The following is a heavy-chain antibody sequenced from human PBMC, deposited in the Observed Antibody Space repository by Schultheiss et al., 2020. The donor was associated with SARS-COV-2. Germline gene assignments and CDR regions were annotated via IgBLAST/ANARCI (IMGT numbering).Heavy chain of an antibody. J-gene: IGHJ6*02. CDR2: IIPIFGTA. V-gene: IGHV1-69*13. D-gene: IGHD3-3*01. CDR3: ARGRFLEWLLSSYYYGMDV. Sequence: SVKVSCKASGGTFSSYAISWVRQAPGQGLEWMGGIIPIFGTANYAQKFQGRVTITADESTSTAYMELSSLRSEDTAVYYCARGRFLEWLLSSYYYGMDVWGQGTTVTVSS. CDR1: GGTFSSYA.